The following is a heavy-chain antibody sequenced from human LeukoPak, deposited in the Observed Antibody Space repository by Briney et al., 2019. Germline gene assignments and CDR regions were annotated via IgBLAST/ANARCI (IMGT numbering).Heavy chain of an antibody. V-gene: IGHV3-21*01. CDR1: GFTFSSYS. CDR3: ARDIAPYCSGGSCYFEDY. D-gene: IGHD2-15*01. Sequence: PGGSLRLSCAASGFTFSSYSMNWVRQAPGKGLEWVSSISSSSSYIYYADSVKGRFTISRDNAKNSLYLQMNSLRAEDTAVYYCARDIAPYCSGGSCYFEDYWGQGTLVTVSS. J-gene: IGHJ4*02. CDR2: ISSSSSYI.